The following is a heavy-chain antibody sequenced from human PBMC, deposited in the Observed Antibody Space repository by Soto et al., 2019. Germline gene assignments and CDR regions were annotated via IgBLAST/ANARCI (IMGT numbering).Heavy chain of an antibody. CDR2: IYPGDSDT. Sequence: GESLKISCKGSGYNFNTNWIGWVRQMPGKGLEWMGIIYPGDSDTRYNPSFQGQVTISADKSISTAYLQWTSLKAPDTAIYYCERGGSGNYFDYWGQGPQVTVSS. CDR3: ERGGSGNYFDY. CDR1: GYNFNTNW. V-gene: IGHV5-51*01. J-gene: IGHJ4*02. D-gene: IGHD2-15*01.